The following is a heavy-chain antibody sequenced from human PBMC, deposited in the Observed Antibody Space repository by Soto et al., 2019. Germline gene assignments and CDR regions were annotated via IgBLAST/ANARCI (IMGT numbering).Heavy chain of an antibody. Sequence: PSETLSLTCTVSGGSISSISYYWGWIRQPPGKGLEWIGSIYYSGSTYYNPSLKSRVTISVDTSKNQFSLKLSSVTAADTAVYYCAIEYYDYVWGSYRPTRPLAWGQGTLVTVPS. V-gene: IGHV4-39*01. J-gene: IGHJ4*02. CDR3: AIEYYDYVWGSYRPTRPLA. CDR2: IYYSGST. D-gene: IGHD3-16*02. CDR1: GGSISSISYY.